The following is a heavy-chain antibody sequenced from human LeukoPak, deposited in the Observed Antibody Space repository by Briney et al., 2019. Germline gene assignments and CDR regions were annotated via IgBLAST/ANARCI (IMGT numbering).Heavy chain of an antibody. V-gene: IGHV3-11*05. J-gene: IGHJ4*02. Sequence: GGSLRLSCAASVFTFCDYYTSCIRQAPGKGLGCVSYISSGIIYTNYADSVKGRFTISRDKAKNSLYLQMNSLKAEDKAVYYCARALETGYSSSWYSLNFHYWAQGTLVSVFS. CDR2: ISSGIIYT. CDR1: VFTFCDYY. D-gene: IGHD6-13*01. CDR3: ARALETGYSSSWYSLNFHY.